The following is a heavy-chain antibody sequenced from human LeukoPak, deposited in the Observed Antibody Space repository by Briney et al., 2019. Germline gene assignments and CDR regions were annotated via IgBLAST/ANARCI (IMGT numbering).Heavy chain of an antibody. CDR2: IYPGDSDT. D-gene: IGHD3-10*01. J-gene: IGHJ3*02. CDR1: GYIFTTYW. CDR3: ARGSLNDAFDI. Sequence: GESLKISCKGSGYIFTTYWIGWVRQMPGKGLEWMGIIYPGDSDTRYSPSFQGQVTISADKSISTAYLQWSSLKASDTAIYYCARGSLNDAFDIWGQGTVVTVSS. V-gene: IGHV5-51*01.